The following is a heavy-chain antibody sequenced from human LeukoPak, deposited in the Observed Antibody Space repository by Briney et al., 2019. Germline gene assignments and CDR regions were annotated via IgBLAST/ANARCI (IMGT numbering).Heavy chain of an antibody. CDR3: AKDGPSHYYDSSGYGGFDP. Sequence: GRSLRLSCAASGFTFSSYAMSWVRQAPGKGLEWVSAISGSGGSTYYADSVKGRFTISRDNSKNTLYLQMNSLRAEDTAVYYCAKDGPSHYYDSSGYGGFDPWGQGTLVTVSS. D-gene: IGHD3-22*01. V-gene: IGHV3-23*01. J-gene: IGHJ5*02. CDR1: GFTFSSYA. CDR2: ISGSGGST.